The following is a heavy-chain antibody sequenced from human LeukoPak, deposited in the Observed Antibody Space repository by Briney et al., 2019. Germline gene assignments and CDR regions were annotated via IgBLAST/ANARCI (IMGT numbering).Heavy chain of an antibody. CDR1: GYIFTSYW. Sequence: GESLKISCNGSGYIFTSYWIGWGRHMAGKVLEWMGIIYPCDSDTRYTPSFQGQVTISAAKSISTASLPWSSLKASDTAMYSCARLQDIVVVPAAIPAWFDPWGQGTLVTVSS. V-gene: IGHV5-51*01. CDR3: ARLQDIVVVPAAIPAWFDP. CDR2: IYPCDSDT. J-gene: IGHJ5*02. D-gene: IGHD2-2*02.